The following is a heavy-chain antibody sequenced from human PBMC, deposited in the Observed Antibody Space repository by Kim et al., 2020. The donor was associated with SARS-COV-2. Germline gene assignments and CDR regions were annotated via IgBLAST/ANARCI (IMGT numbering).Heavy chain of an antibody. CDR1: GFTFSSYG. Sequence: GGSLRLSCAASGFTFSSYGMHWVRQAPGKGLEWVAVISYDGSNKYYADSVKGRFTISRDNSKNTLYLQMNSLRAEDTAVYYCAKYIAAPNRDYYYGMDVWGQGTTVTVSS. J-gene: IGHJ6*02. V-gene: IGHV3-30*18. D-gene: IGHD6-13*01. CDR3: AKYIAAPNRDYYYGMDV. CDR2: ISYDGSNK.